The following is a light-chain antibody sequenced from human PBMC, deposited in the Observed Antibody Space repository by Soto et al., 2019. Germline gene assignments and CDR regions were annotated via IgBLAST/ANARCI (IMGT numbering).Light chain of an antibody. CDR2: KAS. Sequence: DIQTTQSPSTLSASVGDRVTITCRASQSISSWLAWYQQKPGKAPKLLIYKASSLESGVPSRFSGSGSGTEFTLTISSLQPDDFATYYCQQSWTFGQGTKVEIK. CDR3: QQSWT. CDR1: QSISSW. J-gene: IGKJ1*01. V-gene: IGKV1-5*03.